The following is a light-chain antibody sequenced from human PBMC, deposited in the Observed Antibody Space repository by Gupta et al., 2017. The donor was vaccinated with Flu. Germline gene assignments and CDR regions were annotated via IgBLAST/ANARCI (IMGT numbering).Light chain of an antibody. CDR1: SSNIGSNV. CDR2: DNN. V-gene: IGLV1-44*01. CDR3: AAWDDSLNGLWV. J-gene: IGLJ3*02. Sequence: SSNIGSNVVSWYQQLPGTAPNLLIYDNNQRPSGVPDRFSGSKSGTSASLAISGLQSKDEADYYCAAWDDSLNGLWVFGGGTKVTVL.